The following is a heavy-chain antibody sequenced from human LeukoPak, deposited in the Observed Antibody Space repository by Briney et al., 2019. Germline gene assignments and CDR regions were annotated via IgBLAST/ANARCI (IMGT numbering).Heavy chain of an antibody. Sequence: SETLSLTCTVSGGSISSYYWSWIRQPAGKGLEWIGRIYTSGSTNYNPSLKSRVTILVDTSKNQFSLKLSSVTAADTAVYYCARDVKYSSGWYFDYWGQGTLVTVSS. CDR1: GGSISSYY. V-gene: IGHV4-4*07. CDR2: IYTSGST. D-gene: IGHD6-19*01. CDR3: ARDVKYSSGWYFDY. J-gene: IGHJ4*02.